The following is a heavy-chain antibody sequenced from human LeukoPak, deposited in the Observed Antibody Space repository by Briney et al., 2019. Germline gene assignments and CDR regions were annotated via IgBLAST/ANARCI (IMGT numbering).Heavy chain of an antibody. V-gene: IGHV4-39*01. CDR2: IYYSGST. CDR1: GGSISSSSYY. D-gene: IGHD3-22*01. Sequence: SETLSLTCTVSGGSISSSSYYWGWIRQPPGKGLEWIGSIYYSGSTYYNPSLKSRVTISVDTSKNQFSLKLSSVTAADTAVYYCARLSDDSSGHGDWGQGTLVTVSS. CDR3: ARLSDDSSGHGD. J-gene: IGHJ4*02.